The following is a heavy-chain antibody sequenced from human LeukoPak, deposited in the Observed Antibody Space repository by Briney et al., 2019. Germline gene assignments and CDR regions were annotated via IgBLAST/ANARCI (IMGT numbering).Heavy chain of an antibody. J-gene: IGHJ6*03. CDR3: ASSYSQFRSMDV. CDR2: IYHSGST. V-gene: IGHV4-4*02. Sequence: PGGSLRLSCAASGFTFSSYWMSWVRQAPGKGLEWIGEIYHSGSTNYYPSLKSRVTISVDTSKNQFSLKLSSVTAADTAVYYCASSYSQFRSMDVWGKGTTVTVSS. CDR1: GFTFSSYW. D-gene: IGHD4-11*01.